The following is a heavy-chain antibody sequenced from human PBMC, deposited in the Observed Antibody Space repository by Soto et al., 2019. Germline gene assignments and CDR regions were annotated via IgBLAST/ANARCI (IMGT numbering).Heavy chain of an antibody. CDR1: GFTVSSNY. CDR2: IYSGGST. CDR3: ARDPLNAASMGVSLP. V-gene: IGHV3-66*01. D-gene: IGHD3-16*01. J-gene: IGHJ1*01. Sequence: PGGSLRLSCAASGFTVSSNYMSWVRQAPGKGLEWVSVIYSGGSTYYADSVKGRFTISRDNSKNTLYLQMNSLRAEDTAVYYCARDPLNAASMGVSLPWGQGTLVTVSS.